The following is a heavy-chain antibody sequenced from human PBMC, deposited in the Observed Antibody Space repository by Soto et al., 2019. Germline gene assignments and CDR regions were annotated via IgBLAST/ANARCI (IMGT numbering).Heavy chain of an antibody. CDR2: ISDSGSA. J-gene: IGHJ4*02. D-gene: IGHD6-13*01. CDR3: ARAGRNGRSPYSGGWYYLDS. CDR1: DASTSGDY. Sequence: SETLSLTCTVSDASTSGDYWGWIRQPPGRGLEWIGYISDSGSATYNPSLKSRVTIFVHSSPNDFSLELTSVSAADTAVYYCARAGRNGRSPYSGGWYYLDSWGQGTLVTVS. V-gene: IGHV4-59*01.